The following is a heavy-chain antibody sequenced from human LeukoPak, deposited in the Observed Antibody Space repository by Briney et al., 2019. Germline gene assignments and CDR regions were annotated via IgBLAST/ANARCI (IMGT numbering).Heavy chain of an antibody. J-gene: IGHJ4*02. CDR3: ARSGWPYYFDY. CDR1: GFTFCSYW. CDR2: IHSDGSST. V-gene: IGHV3-74*01. D-gene: IGHD3-22*01. Sequence: AGGSLRLSCAAFGFTFCSYWVHWVRHPRGEWLVWVSRIHSDGSSTSYADSVRGRFTISRDDAKSTLYLQMNSLRAEDTAVYYCARSGWPYYFDYWGQGTLVTVSS.